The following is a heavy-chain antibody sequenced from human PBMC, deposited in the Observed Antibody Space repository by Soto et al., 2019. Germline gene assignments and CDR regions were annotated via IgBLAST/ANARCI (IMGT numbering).Heavy chain of an antibody. V-gene: IGHV3-11*01. Sequence: PGGSLRLSCAASGFTFSDYYMSWIRQAPGKGLEWVSYISSSGSTIYYADSVKGRFTISRDNAKNSLYLQMNSLRAEDTAVYYCARTIYDYIWGSPSNLFDYWGQGTLVTVSS. CDR1: GFTFSDYY. J-gene: IGHJ4*02. D-gene: IGHD3-16*01. CDR2: ISSSGSTI. CDR3: ARTIYDYIWGSPSNLFDY.